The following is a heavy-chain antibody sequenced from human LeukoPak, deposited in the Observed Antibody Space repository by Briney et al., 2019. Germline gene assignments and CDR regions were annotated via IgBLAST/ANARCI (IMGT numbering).Heavy chain of an antibody. CDR1: GYTFTGYY. V-gene: IGHV1-2*02. CDR2: INPDSGGT. CDR3: ARDYLYYDILTGTANNWFDP. D-gene: IGHD3-9*01. J-gene: IGHJ5*02. Sequence: ASVKASCKASGYTFTGYYIHWVRQAPGQGLEWMGWINPDSGGTSYAQKFQGRVTMTRDTSIRTAYMELSRLRSDDTAVYYCARDYLYYDILTGTANNWFDPWGQGTLVTVSS.